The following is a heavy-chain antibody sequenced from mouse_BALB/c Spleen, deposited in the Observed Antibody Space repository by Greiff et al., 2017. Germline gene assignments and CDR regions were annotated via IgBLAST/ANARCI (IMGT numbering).Heavy chain of an antibody. CDR3: NAEGEKGNY. CDR1: GFNIKDYY. CDR2: IDPENGDT. Sequence: EVKLMESGAELVRSGASVKLSCTASGFNIKDYYMHWVKQRPEQGLEWIGWIDPENGDTEYAPKFQGKATMTADTSSNTAYLQLSSLTSEDTAVYYCNAEGEKGNYWGQGTTLTVSS. J-gene: IGHJ2*01. V-gene: IGHV14-4*02.